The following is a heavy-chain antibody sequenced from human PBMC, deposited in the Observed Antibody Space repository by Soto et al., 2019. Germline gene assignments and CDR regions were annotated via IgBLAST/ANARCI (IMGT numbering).Heavy chain of an antibody. CDR2: ISGSGDGT. Sequence: GSLRLSCAASGFTVNSHVRSWVRQAPGKGLEWVSSISGSGDGTYYGDSVKGRFTISRDSSSSTVYLEMKNLRGEDTAVYFCTRSRGFGGMDVWGQGTTVTVSS. D-gene: IGHD3-22*01. CDR3: TRSRGFGGMDV. J-gene: IGHJ6*02. V-gene: IGHV3-23*01. CDR1: GFTVNSHV.